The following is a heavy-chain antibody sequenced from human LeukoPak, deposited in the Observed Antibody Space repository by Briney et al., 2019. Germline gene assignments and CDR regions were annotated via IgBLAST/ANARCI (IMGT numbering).Heavy chain of an antibody. CDR1: GYTFTSYG. V-gene: IGHV1-18*01. J-gene: IGHJ5*02. Sequence: GASVKVSCKASGYTFTSYGINWVRQAPGQGLEWMGWISTYNGHTSYAQKFQGRVTMTTDTSTSTASMELRSLRSDDTAVYYCARDHAAGWELPLNWFDPWGQGTLVTVSS. CDR2: ISTYNGHT. D-gene: IGHD1-26*01. CDR3: ARDHAAGWELPLNWFDP.